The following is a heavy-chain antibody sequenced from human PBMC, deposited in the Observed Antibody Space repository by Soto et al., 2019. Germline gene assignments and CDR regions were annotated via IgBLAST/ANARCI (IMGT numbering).Heavy chain of an antibody. Sequence: GGSLRLSCAASGFTFRGDAMSWVRQAPGKGLEWVSSISGSGEMTHYADSVKGRFTISGDNAKNTLYLQMESLRAEDTALYYCARSEMTYNWNDWGQGALVTVSS. CDR3: ARSEMTYNWND. D-gene: IGHD1-20*01. CDR1: GFTFRGDA. J-gene: IGHJ4*02. CDR2: ISGSGEMT. V-gene: IGHV3-23*01.